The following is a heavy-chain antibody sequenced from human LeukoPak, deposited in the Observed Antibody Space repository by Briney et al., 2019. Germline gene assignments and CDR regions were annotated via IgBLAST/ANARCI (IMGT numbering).Heavy chain of an antibody. Sequence: PGGSLRLSCAASGFTFSNFAMSWVRQAPGKGLEWVSYISSSSSTIYYADSVKGRFTISRDNAKNSLYLQMNSLRDEDTAVYYCAREVPYYYDSSGYSDYWGQGTLVTVSS. V-gene: IGHV3-48*02. J-gene: IGHJ4*02. CDR3: AREVPYYYDSSGYSDY. CDR2: ISSSSSTI. D-gene: IGHD3-22*01. CDR1: GFTFSNFA.